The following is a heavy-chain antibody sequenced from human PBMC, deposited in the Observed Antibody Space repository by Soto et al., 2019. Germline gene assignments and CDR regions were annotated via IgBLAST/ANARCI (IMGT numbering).Heavy chain of an antibody. CDR1: GYTFTSYG. D-gene: IGHD2-2*03. J-gene: IGHJ2*01. CDR2: ISAYNGNT. CDR3: ARDGDCSSTSCYPYWYFDL. Sequence: QVQLVQSGAEVKKPGASVKVSCKASGYTFTSYGISWVRLAPGQGLEWMGWISAYNGNTNYAQKLQGRVTMTTDTSTSTAYMELRSLRSDDTAVYYCARDGDCSSTSCYPYWYFDLWGRGTLVTVSS. V-gene: IGHV1-18*01.